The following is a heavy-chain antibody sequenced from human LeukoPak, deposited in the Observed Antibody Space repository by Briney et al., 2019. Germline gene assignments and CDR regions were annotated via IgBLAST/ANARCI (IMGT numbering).Heavy chain of an antibody. CDR3: ARVRRLRSSSWYGGYYYYYMDV. Sequence: ASVKVSCKASGYTFTSYGISWVRQAPGQGLEWMGWISAYNGNTNYAQKLQGRVTMTTDTSTSTAYMELRSLRSDDTAVYYCARVRRLRSSSWYGGYYYYYMDVWGKGTTVTVSS. D-gene: IGHD6-13*01. CDR1: GYTFTSYG. CDR2: ISAYNGNT. V-gene: IGHV1-18*01. J-gene: IGHJ6*03.